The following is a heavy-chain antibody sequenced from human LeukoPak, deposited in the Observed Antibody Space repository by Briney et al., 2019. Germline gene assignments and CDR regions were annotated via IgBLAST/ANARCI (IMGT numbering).Heavy chain of an antibody. Sequence: GASVKVSCKASGYTFTSYDINWVRQATGQGLEWMGWMNPNSGNTGYAQKFQGRVTMTRNTSISTAYMELSSLRSEDTAVYYCARGLKLGSGSYLRLYYWGQGTLVTVSS. CDR1: GYTFTSYD. V-gene: IGHV1-8*01. CDR2: MNPNSGNT. CDR3: ARGLKLGSGSYLRLYY. J-gene: IGHJ4*02. D-gene: IGHD1-26*01.